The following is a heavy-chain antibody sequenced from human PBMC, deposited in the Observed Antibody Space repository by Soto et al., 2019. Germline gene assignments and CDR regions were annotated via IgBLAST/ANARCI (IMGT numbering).Heavy chain of an antibody. D-gene: IGHD2-8*01. CDR1: GYSFTSYW. V-gene: IGHV5-10-1*01. Sequence: GESLKISCKGSGYSFTSYWITWVRQMPGKGLEWMGRIDPSDSYTNYSPSFQGHVTISADKSISTAYLQWSSLKASDTAMFYCARPLRYFTNGVCYTDFYYGIDVWGQGTTVTVSS. J-gene: IGHJ6*02. CDR2: IDPSDSYT. CDR3: ARPLRYFTNGVCYTDFYYGIDV.